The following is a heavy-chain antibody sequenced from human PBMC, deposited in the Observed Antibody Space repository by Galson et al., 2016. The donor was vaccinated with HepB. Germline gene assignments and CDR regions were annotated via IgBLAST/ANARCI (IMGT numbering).Heavy chain of an antibody. CDR2: MYSDGRT. V-gene: IGHV3-53*01. J-gene: IGHJ4*02. D-gene: IGHD2-15*01. CDR3: YSRLGYCRGETCFGRY. CDR1: GFSVSDNY. Sequence: SLRLSCAVSGFSVSDNYMSWVRQAPGQGLEWVSLMYSDGRTHYADSAKGRFTISRDNSKNTVFLQMKSLRAEDSAVYFCYSRLGYCRGETCFGRYWGQGTLVTVS.